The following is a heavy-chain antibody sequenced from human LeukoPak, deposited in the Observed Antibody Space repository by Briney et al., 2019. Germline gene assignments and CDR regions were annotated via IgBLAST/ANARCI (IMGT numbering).Heavy chain of an antibody. CDR2: ITPIFGTA. CDR3: ASNDYGGNSGNYYYYMDV. V-gene: IGHV1-69*05. J-gene: IGHJ6*03. D-gene: IGHD4-23*01. CDR1: GGTFSSYA. Sequence: ASVKVSCKASGGTFSSYAISWVRQAPGQGLEWMGGITPIFGTANYAQKFQGRVTITTDESTSTAYMELSSLRSEDTAVYYCASNDYGGNSGNYYYYMDVWGKGTTVTVSS.